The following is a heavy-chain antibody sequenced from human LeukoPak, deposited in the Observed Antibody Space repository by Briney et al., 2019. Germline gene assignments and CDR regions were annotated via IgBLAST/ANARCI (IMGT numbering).Heavy chain of an antibody. CDR2: ISGSGGST. CDR3: ATTVAYKQWLVRDYFDY. Sequence: GGSLRLSCAASGFTFSSYAMSWVRQAPGKGLEWVSAISGSGGSTYYADSVKGRFTISRDNSKNTLYLQMNSPRAEDTAVYYCATTVAYKQWLVRDYFDYWGQGTLVTVSS. CDR1: GFTFSSYA. D-gene: IGHD6-19*01. V-gene: IGHV3-23*01. J-gene: IGHJ4*02.